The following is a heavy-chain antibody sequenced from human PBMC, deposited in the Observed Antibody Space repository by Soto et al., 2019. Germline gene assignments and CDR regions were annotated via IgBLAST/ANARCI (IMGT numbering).Heavy chain of an antibody. J-gene: IGHJ4*02. V-gene: IGHV3-11*06. D-gene: IGHD5-18*01. CDR1: GFTFSDYY. Sequence: GGSLRLSCAASGFTFSDYYMSWIRQAPGKGLEWVSYISSSSSYTNYADSVKGRFTISRDNAKNSLYLQMNSLRAEDTAVYYCARDLPHTATPLDYWGQGPLVTVST. CDR3: ARDLPHTATPLDY. CDR2: ISSSSSYT.